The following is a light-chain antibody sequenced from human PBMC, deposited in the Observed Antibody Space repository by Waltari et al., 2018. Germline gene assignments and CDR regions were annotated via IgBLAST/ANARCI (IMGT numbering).Light chain of an antibody. V-gene: IGKV3-20*01. CDR3: QKYVNLPAT. Sequence: SCRASQSVGRSLAWYQKKPGQAPRLLIYDASSRATAIPDRFSGSGSGTDFSLTINRLEPEDFAVYYCQKYVNLPATFGQGTTVEIK. CDR1: QSVGRS. CDR2: DAS. J-gene: IGKJ1*01.